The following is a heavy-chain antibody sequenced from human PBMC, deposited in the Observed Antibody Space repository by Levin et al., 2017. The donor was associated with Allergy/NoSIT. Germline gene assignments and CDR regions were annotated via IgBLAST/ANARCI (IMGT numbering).Heavy chain of an antibody. CDR3: ARGLRKQYQLRHPPKIYGLDV. D-gene: IGHD2-2*01. V-gene: IGHV4-34*01. Sequence: SETLSLTCAVYGGSFSSDYWIWIRQPPGKGLEWIGEINQSGSSSYNPSLKSRVTMSIDTSKNLFSLRLRSVTAADTAVYYCARGLRKQYQLRHPPKIYGLDVWGQGTTVAVSS. CDR1: GGSFSSDY. CDR2: INQSGSS. J-gene: IGHJ6*02.